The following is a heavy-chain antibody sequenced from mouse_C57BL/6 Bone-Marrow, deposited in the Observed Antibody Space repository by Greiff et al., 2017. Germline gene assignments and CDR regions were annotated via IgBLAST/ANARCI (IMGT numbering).Heavy chain of an antibody. Sequence: QVQLKQSGTELVKPGASVKLSCKASGYTFTSYWMHWVKQRPGQGLEWIGNINPSNGGTNYNEKFKSKATLTVDKSSSTAYMQLSSLTSEDSAVYYCARGITTVVAPHYWYFDVWGTGTTVTVSS. CDR2: INPSNGGT. J-gene: IGHJ1*03. V-gene: IGHV1-53*01. CDR1: GYTFTSYW. D-gene: IGHD1-1*01. CDR3: ARGITTVVAPHYWYFDV.